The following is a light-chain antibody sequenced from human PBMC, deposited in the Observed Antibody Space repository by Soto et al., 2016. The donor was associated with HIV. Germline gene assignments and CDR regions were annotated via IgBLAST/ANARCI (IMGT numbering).Light chain of an antibody. Sequence: SFELTQPPSVSVSPGQTASITCSSDQLGSRFVWWYQQRPGHPPLLVISHNDKRPSGIPERFSGSNSGNTATLTISGTQAMDEADYYCQAWDSTTAVFGGGTKLTVL. CDR2: HND. CDR3: QAWDSTTAV. CDR1: QLGSRF. J-gene: IGLJ2*01. V-gene: IGLV3-1*01.